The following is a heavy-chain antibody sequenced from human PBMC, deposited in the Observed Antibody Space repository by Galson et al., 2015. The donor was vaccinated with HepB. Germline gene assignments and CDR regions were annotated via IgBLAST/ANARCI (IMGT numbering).Heavy chain of an antibody. CDR2: IISSSSSI. V-gene: IGHV3-21*01. Sequence: SLRLSCAASGFTFSPYTMTWVRQAPGKGLEWVSSIISSSSSIYYADSVRGRFTISRDNAKDSLYLQMNSLRAEDTAVYYCASCITMVRTRYYYGMDVWGQGTTVTVSS. CDR1: GFTFSPYT. D-gene: IGHD3-10*01. CDR3: ASCITMVRTRYYYGMDV. J-gene: IGHJ6*02.